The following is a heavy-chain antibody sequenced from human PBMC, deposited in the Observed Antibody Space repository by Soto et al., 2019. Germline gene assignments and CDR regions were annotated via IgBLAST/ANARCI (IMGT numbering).Heavy chain of an antibody. V-gene: IGHV1-3*01. Sequence: ASVKVSCKASGYTFTSYAMHWVRQAPGQRLEWMGWINAGNGNTKYSQKFQGRVTITRDTSASTAYMGLSSLRSEDTAVYYCARANPPTYYYGSGSYAYYYMDVWGKGTTVTVSS. CDR2: INAGNGNT. CDR1: GYTFTSYA. J-gene: IGHJ6*03. D-gene: IGHD3-10*01. CDR3: ARANPPTYYYGSGSYAYYYMDV.